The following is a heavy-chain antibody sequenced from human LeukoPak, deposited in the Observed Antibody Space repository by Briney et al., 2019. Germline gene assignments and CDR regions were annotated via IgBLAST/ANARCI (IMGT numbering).Heavy chain of an antibody. CDR2: VNAGNGDT. D-gene: IGHD4-17*01. J-gene: IGHJ4*02. V-gene: IGHV1-3*01. CDR3: ARTHYGDYRNFDY. Sequence: ASVKVSCKASGYTFTSYAIHWVRQAPGQRLEWMGWVNAGNGDTKYSQKLQGRVTMTTDTSTSTAYMELRSLRSDDTAVYYCARTHYGDYRNFDYWGQGTLVTVSS. CDR1: GYTFTSYA.